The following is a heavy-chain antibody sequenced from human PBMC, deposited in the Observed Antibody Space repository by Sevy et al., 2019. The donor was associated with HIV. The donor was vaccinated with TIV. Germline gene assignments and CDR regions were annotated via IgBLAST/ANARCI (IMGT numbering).Heavy chain of an antibody. J-gene: IGHJ6*02. CDR1: GFTFSNYA. V-gene: IGHV3-23*01. D-gene: IGHD2-2*01. Sequence: GGSLRLSCAASGFTFSNYAMSWVRQAPGKGLEWVSSISRSGGSTYYADSVKGRFTISRDNSKNTLYLQMNSLRAEDTAVYYCAKVDVVVPVADYGMDVWGQRTPVTVSS. CDR2: ISRSGGST. CDR3: AKVDVVVPVADYGMDV.